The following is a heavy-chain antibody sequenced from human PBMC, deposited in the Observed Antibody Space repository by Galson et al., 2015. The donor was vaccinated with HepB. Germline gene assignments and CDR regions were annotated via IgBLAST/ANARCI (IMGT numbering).Heavy chain of an antibody. CDR1: GFTFSSYA. CDR2: ISYDGSNK. J-gene: IGHJ4*02. V-gene: IGHV3-30-3*01. Sequence: SLRLSCAASGFTFSSYAMHWVRQAPGKGLEWVAVISYDGSNKYYADSVKGRFTISRDNSKNTLYLQMNSLRAEDTAVYYCARGGLRGYSYGYRYWGQGTLVTVSS. CDR3: ARGGLRGYSYGYRY. D-gene: IGHD5-18*01.